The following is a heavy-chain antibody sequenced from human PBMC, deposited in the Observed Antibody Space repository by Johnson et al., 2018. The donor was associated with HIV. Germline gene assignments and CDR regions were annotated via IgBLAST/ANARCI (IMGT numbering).Heavy chain of an antibody. D-gene: IGHD3-22*01. V-gene: IGHV3-23*04. CDR1: GITFSSYA. CDR2: LGGSGANT. Sequence: MQLVESGGGLEQPGGSLRLSCAASGITFSSYAMSWVRQAPGKGLEWVSSLGGSGANTYYADSVKGRFTISIDNSRNTLFLQMNSLRAEDTGVYYCVRRFYDSSAFDIWGQGTLVTVSS. J-gene: IGHJ3*02. CDR3: VRRFYDSSAFDI.